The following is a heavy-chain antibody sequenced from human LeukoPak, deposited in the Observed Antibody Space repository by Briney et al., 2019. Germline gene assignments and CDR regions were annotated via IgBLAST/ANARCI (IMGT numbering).Heavy chain of an antibody. D-gene: IGHD1-26*01. CDR3: AKGGSITGSGSH. J-gene: IGHJ4*02. CDR1: GFTFSSYA. CDR2: ISGSGDST. V-gene: IGHV3-23*01. Sequence: GGSLRLSCAASGFTFSSYAMSWVRQAPGKGLEWVSAISGSGDSTYYGDSVKGRFTISRDNSKNTLYLQMNSLRAEDTAVYYCAKGGSITGSGSHWGQGTLVTVSS.